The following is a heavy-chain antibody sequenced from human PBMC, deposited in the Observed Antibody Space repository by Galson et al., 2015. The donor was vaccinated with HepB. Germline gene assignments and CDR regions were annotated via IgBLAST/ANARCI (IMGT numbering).Heavy chain of an antibody. CDR3: ARGVVYNYYYMDV. CDR1: GYTFTSYP. J-gene: IGHJ6*03. Sequence: SVKVSCKASGYTFTSYPMNWVRQAPGQGLEWLGWMNTNTGNPTYAQGFTGRFVFSLDTSVSTANLQISSLKAEDTAVYYCARGVVYNYYYMDVWGKGTTVTVSS. V-gene: IGHV7-4-1*02. CDR2: MNTNTGNP. D-gene: IGHD1-14*01.